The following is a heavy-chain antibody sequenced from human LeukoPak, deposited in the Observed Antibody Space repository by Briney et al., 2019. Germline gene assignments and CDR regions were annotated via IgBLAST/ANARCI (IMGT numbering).Heavy chain of an antibody. Sequence: GGSLRLSCAASGFTFSSYEMNWVRQAPGKGLEWVSYISSSRSTIYYADSVKGRFTISRDNAKNSLYLQMNSLRAEDTAVYYCAKTSYGSGSYYIRERYFDYWGQGTLVTVSS. J-gene: IGHJ4*02. CDR2: ISSSRSTI. V-gene: IGHV3-48*03. D-gene: IGHD3-10*01. CDR3: AKTSYGSGSYYIRERYFDY. CDR1: GFTFSSYE.